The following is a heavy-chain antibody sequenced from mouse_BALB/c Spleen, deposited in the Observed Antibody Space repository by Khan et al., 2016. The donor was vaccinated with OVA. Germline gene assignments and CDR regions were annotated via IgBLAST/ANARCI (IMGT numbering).Heavy chain of an antibody. J-gene: IGHJ3*01. CDR2: IDPFSGGT. D-gene: IGHD2-2*01. V-gene: IGHV1S135*01. Sequence: VQLKQSGPELMKPGTSVKISCKASGYSFTTYYIHWVIQTHGKSLEWIGYIDPFSGGTTYNQKFKGKVTLTVDTSSSTAYIHLSNLTSEDSTVYYCTRHGYVAWFTYWGQGTLVTVSA. CDR3: TRHGYVAWFTY. CDR1: GYSFTTYY.